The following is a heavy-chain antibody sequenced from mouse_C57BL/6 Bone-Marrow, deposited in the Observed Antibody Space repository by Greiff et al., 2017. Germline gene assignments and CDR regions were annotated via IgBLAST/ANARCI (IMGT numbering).Heavy chain of an antibody. CDR3: ARYGFAWFAY. Sequence: QVQLQQPGAELVKPGASVKMSCKASGYTFTSYWITWVKQRPGQGLEWIGDMYPGSGSTNYNEKFKSKGTLTVDTSSSTASMQLSSLTSEDSAVYYCARYGFAWFAYWCQGTLVTVSA. V-gene: IGHV1-55*01. J-gene: IGHJ3*01. CDR1: GYTFTSYW. CDR2: MYPGSGST. D-gene: IGHD2-2*01.